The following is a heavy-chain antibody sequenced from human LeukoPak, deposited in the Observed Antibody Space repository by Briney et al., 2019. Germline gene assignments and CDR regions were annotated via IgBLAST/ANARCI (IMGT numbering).Heavy chain of an antibody. CDR3: ARQYCSSTSCLDDFDY. Sequence: SETLSLTCAVSGYSISSGYYWGWIRQPPGKGLEWIGCIYHSGSTYYNPSLKSRVTISVDTSKNQFSLKLSSVTAADTAVYYCARQYCSSTSCLDDFDYWGQGTLVTVSS. CDR1: GYSISSGYY. V-gene: IGHV4-38-2*01. CDR2: IYHSGST. J-gene: IGHJ4*02. D-gene: IGHD2-2*01.